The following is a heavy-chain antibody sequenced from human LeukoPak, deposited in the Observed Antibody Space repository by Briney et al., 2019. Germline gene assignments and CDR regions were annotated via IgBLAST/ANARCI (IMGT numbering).Heavy chain of an antibody. CDR1: GYTFTGYY. V-gene: IGHV1-2*02. CDR2: INPDSGGT. J-gene: IGHJ3*02. Sequence: ASVKVSCKASGYTFTGYYMHWVRQAPGQGLEWMGWINPDSGGTIYAQNFQGRVTMTRDTSISTAYMELSSLRSDDTAVYYCARDSPHLPHSAFDIWGQGTMVTVSS. CDR3: ARDSPHLPHSAFDI.